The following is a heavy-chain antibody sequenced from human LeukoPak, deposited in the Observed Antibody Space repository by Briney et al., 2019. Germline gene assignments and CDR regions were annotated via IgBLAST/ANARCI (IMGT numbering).Heavy chain of an antibody. CDR1: EFTFSNYA. CDR2: ISGGGGST. D-gene: IGHD1-14*01. V-gene: IGHV3-23*01. J-gene: IGHJ5*02. Sequence: PGGSLRLSCAASEFTFSNYAMNWVRQAPGKGLEWVSGISGGGGSTYYPDSVKGRFTISRDNSKNTLFLQMDSLRAEDTALYYCAKGSGINHYHWIDPWGQGTLVTVSS. CDR3: AKGSGINHYHWIDP.